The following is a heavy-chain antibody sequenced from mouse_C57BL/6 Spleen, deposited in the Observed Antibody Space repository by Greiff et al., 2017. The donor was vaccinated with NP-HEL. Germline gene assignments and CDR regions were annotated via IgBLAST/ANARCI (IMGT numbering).Heavy chain of an antibody. V-gene: IGHV14-4*01. D-gene: IGHD2-10*02. CDR3: TYGNYWYFDV. CDR2: IDPENGDT. CDR1: GFNIKDDY. J-gene: IGHJ1*03. Sequence: VQLKQSGAELVRPGASVKLSCTASGFNIKDDYMHWVKQRPEQGLEWIGWIDPENGDTEYASKFQGKATITADTSSNTAYLQLSSLTSEDTAVYYCTYGNYWYFDVGGTGTTVTVSS.